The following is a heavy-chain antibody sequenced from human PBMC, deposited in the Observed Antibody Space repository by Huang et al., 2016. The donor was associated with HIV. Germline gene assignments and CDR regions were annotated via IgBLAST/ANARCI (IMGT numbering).Heavy chain of an antibody. CDR1: GGTFSTYA. Sequence: QVQLVQSGAEVKKPGSSVKVSCKASGGTFSTYAISWVRQAPGQGLEWMGGISPIFGTANSEQKFQGTVTITADEFTSTAYMELSSLRSEDTALYYCARGRTRSSLYDSYYGLDVWGQGTTVTVSS. CDR3: ARGRTRSSLYDSYYGLDV. CDR2: ISPIFGTA. V-gene: IGHV1-69*01. J-gene: IGHJ6*02. D-gene: IGHD6-6*01.